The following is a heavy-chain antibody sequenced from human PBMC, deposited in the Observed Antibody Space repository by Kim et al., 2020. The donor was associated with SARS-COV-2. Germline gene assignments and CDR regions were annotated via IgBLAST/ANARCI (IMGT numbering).Heavy chain of an antibody. V-gene: IGHV4-39*01. CDR3: ARFGAARPHYFDY. CDR2: IYYSGST. Sequence: SETLSLTCTVSGGSISSSSYYWGWIRQPPGKGLEWIGSIYYSGSTYYNPSLKSRVTISVDTSKNQFSLKLSSVTAADTAVYYCARFGAARPHYFDYWGQGTLVTVSS. CDR1: GGSISSSSYY. J-gene: IGHJ4*02. D-gene: IGHD6-6*01.